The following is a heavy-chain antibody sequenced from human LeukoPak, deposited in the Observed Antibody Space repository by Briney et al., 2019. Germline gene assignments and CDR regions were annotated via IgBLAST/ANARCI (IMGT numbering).Heavy chain of an antibody. CDR3: ARDGGVGATRPFDY. J-gene: IGHJ4*02. CDR1: GGSISSYY. D-gene: IGHD1-26*01. CDR2: IYYSGGT. V-gene: IGHV4-59*01. Sequence: SETLSLTCTVSGGSISSYYWSWIRQPPGKGLEWIGYIYYSGGTNYNPSLKSRVTISVDTSKNQFSLKLSSVTAADTAVYYCARDGGVGATRPFDYWGQGTLVTVSS.